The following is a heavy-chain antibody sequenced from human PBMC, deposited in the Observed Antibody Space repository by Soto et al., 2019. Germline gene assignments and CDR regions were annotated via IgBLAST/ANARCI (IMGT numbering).Heavy chain of an antibody. Sequence: ELQLVESGGGRVEPGGSLRLSCAASGFTFSRYYMNWVRQAPGKGLEWVSSISTTSTYTHYADSLKGRFTISRDNAKKLLYLEMDSLRVEDTAVYYCARDDGVSSTNGKAFDIWGQGTKVTVSS. V-gene: IGHV3-21*01. D-gene: IGHD2-2*01. CDR3: ARDDGVSSTNGKAFDI. CDR2: ISTTSTYT. CDR1: GFTFSRYY. J-gene: IGHJ3*02.